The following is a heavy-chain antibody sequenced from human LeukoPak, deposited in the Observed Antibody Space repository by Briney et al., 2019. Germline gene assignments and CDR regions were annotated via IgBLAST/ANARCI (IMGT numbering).Heavy chain of an antibody. D-gene: IGHD1-1*01. CDR1: GYTFSAYF. Sequence: ASVKVSCKASGYTFSAYFIHWVRQAPGHGLEWMGWIHPNSVVTNYARKFQGRVTMTRDTSISTAYMELTGLTSDDTAVYYCARAPPDDLTPIDYWGQGTLVTVSS. CDR3: ARAPPDDLTPIDY. J-gene: IGHJ4*02. CDR2: IHPNSVVT. V-gene: IGHV1-2*02.